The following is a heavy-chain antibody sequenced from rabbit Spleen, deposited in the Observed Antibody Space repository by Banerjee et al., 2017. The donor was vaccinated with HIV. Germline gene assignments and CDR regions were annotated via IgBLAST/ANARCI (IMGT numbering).Heavy chain of an antibody. CDR3: ARAFAGSSSGYFDF. V-gene: IGHV1S45*01. CDR1: GFDFSSYR. CDR2: IYTDSSGST. D-gene: IGHD8-1*01. J-gene: IGHJ4*01. Sequence: QEQLEESAGGLVQPGGSLTLTCTASGFDFSSYRMGWVRQAPGKGLEWIACIYTDSSGSTYYASWARGRFTISKASSTTVTLQMTSLTAADTATYFCARAFAGSSSGYFDFWGPGTLVTVS.